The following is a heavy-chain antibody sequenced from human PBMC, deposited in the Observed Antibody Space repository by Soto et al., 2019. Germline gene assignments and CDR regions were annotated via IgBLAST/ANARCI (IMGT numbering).Heavy chain of an antibody. CDR3: ASPQLERRMGLAG. J-gene: IGHJ4*02. D-gene: IGHD1-1*01. Sequence: GGSLRLSCAASGFTFGSYWMHWVRQAPGKGLVWVSRISSDGSTTSYADSVRGRFTISRDNAKNTLYLQMNSLRAEDTAVYFCASPQLERRMGLAGWGPGILVTVSS. V-gene: IGHV3-74*01. CDR1: GFTFGSYW. CDR2: ISSDGSTT.